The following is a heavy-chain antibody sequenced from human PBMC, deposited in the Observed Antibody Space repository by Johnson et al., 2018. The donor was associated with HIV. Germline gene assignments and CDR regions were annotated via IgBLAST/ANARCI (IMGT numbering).Heavy chain of an antibody. CDR1: GFTVSSNY. J-gene: IGHJ3*02. CDR3: ARDWVIGDAFDI. V-gene: IGHV3-7*01. D-gene: IGHD2-21*01. Sequence: VQLVESGGGLVQRGGSLRLSCAASGFTVSSNYMTWVRQAPGKGLEWVANIKQDGSEKYYVDSVKGRFTISRDNAKNSLYLQMNSLRAEDTAVYYCARDWVIGDAFDIWGQGTKVTVAS. CDR2: IKQDGSEK.